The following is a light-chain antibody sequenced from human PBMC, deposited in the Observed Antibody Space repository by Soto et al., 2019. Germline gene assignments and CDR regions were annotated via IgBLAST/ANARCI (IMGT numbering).Light chain of an antibody. Sequence: DIQMTQSPSSLSASVGDRVTITCRASQSISTFLNWYQQKPGKAPKLLIYAASSLPSGVPSRFSGSGSGTDFTLTISSLHPEDFATYYCQQSYSSLPITFGQGTRLDIK. J-gene: IGKJ5*01. CDR2: AAS. V-gene: IGKV1-39*01. CDR1: QSISTF. CDR3: QQSYSSLPIT.